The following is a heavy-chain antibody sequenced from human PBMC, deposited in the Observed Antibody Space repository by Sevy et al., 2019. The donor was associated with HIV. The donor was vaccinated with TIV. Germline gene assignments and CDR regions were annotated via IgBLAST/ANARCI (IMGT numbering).Heavy chain of an antibody. V-gene: IGHV1-2*02. CDR3: ARDTSHCTNGVCYYYGMDV. CDR2: INPNSGGT. J-gene: IGHJ6*02. CDR1: GYTFTGYY. Sequence: ASVKVSCKASGYTFTGYYMHWVRQAPGQGLEWMGWINPNSGGTNYAQKFQGRVTMTRDMSISTAYMELSRLRSDDTAVYYCARDTSHCTNGVCYYYGMDVWGQGTTVTVSS. D-gene: IGHD2-8*01.